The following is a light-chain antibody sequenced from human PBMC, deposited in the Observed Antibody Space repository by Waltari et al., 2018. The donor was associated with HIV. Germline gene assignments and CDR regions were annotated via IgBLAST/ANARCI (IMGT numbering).Light chain of an antibody. V-gene: IGLV2-8*01. J-gene: IGLJ3*02. CDR1: SSDAGDDNS. CDR3: SSYAGSSTWV. CDR2: EVS. Sequence: QSALTQRPSASGSPGPSVPISCTGLSSDAGDDNSVSWYQQSPGKAPKFIIYEVSKRPSGVPDRFSGSKSGNTASLTVSGLQADDEADYYCSSYAGSSTWVLGGGTNLTVL.